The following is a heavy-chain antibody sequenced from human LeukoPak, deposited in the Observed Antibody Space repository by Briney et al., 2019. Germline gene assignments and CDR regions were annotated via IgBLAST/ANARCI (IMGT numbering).Heavy chain of an antibody. J-gene: IGHJ4*02. CDR3: ARGITIFGVVSSFDY. D-gene: IGHD3-3*01. CDR1: GFTFSSYW. Sequence: GGSLRLSCAASGFTFSSYWMSWVRQAPGKGLEWVANIKQDGSEKYYVDSVKGRFTIPRDNAKNSLYLQMNSLRAEDTAVYSCARGITIFGVVSSFDYWGQGTLVTVSS. CDR2: IKQDGSEK. V-gene: IGHV3-7*01.